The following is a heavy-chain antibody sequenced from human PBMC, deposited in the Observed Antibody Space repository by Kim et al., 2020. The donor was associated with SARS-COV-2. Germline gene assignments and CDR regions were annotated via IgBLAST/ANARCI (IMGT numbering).Heavy chain of an antibody. CDR2: IYPGDSDT. V-gene: IGHV5-51*01. Sequence: GESLKISCKGSGYSFTSYWIGWVRQMPGKGLEWMGIIYPGDSDTRYSPSFQGQVTISADKSISTAYLQWSSLKASDTAMYYCARLWTYYYGSGSYIDYWGQGTLVTVSS. CDR1: GYSFTSYW. CDR3: ARLWTYYYGSGSYIDY. J-gene: IGHJ4*02. D-gene: IGHD3-10*01.